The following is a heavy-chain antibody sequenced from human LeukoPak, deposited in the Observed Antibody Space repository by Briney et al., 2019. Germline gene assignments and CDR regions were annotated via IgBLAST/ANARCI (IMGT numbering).Heavy chain of an antibody. CDR2: ISGSGGST. CDR3: AKVVGHTTHPHAFDI. V-gene: IGHV3-23*01. J-gene: IGHJ3*02. Sequence: GGSLRLSYAASGFTFSSYWMHWVRQAPGKGLEWVSAISGSGGSTYYADSVKGRFTISRDNSKNTLYLQMNSLRAEDTAVYYCAKVVGHTTHPHAFDIWGQGTMVTVSS. CDR1: GFTFSSYW. D-gene: IGHD1-26*01.